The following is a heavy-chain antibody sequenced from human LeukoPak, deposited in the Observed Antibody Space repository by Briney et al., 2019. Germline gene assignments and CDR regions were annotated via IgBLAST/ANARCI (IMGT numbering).Heavy chain of an antibody. CDR3: ARNEIVVVNGRGAFDI. J-gene: IGHJ3*02. D-gene: IGHD3-22*01. V-gene: IGHV1-2*02. Sequence: VGPVKVSCKASGYTFTGYYMHWVRQAPGQGLEWMGWINPNSGGTNYAQKFQGRVTMTRDTSISTAYMELSRLRSDDTAVYYCARNEIVVVNGRGAFDIWGQGTMVTVSS. CDR2: INPNSGGT. CDR1: GYTFTGYY.